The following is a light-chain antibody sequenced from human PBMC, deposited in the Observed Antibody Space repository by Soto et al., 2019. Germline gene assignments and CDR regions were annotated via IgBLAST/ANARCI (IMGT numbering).Light chain of an antibody. CDR2: EVS. J-gene: IGLJ2*01. Sequence: QSVLTQPASVSGSPGQSITISCTGTSSDIGGYKFVSWHQHHPGKAPKLMIYEVSNRPSGVSNRFSGSKSGNTASLTISGLQAEDEADYYCFSYTSSHTRVFGGGTKLTVL. CDR1: SSDIGGYKF. V-gene: IGLV2-14*01. CDR3: FSYTSSHTRV.